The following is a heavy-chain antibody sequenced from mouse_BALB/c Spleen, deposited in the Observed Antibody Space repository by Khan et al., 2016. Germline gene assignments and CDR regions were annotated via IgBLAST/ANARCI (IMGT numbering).Heavy chain of an antibody. CDR2: SNPYNDGT. CDR3: ARGDYAMDY. J-gene: IGHJ4*01. V-gene: IGHV1S136*01. Sequence: VQLQQSGPELVKPGASVKMSCKASGYTFTSYVMHWVKQKPGQGLEWIGYSNPYNDGTKYNEKFKGKATLNSDKSSSKAYMGLRGLTTEDSTVYYCARGDYAMDYWGQGTSVTVSS. CDR1: GYTFTSYV.